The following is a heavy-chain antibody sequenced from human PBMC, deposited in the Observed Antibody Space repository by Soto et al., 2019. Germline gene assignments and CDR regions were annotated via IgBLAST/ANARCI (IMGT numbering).Heavy chain of an antibody. J-gene: IGHJ5*02. CDR1: GFTFSEYS. Sequence: PXESLRLSCSASGFTFSEYSMHWVRQAPGKGLQYVSTISSDGDITYYADSVKGRFTISRDNSKNTLYLQMNSLRPEDTAVYYCVKVSTFYDILTGYYSTNFFDPWGQGTLVTVSS. D-gene: IGHD3-9*01. CDR3: VKVSTFYDILTGYYSTNFFDP. CDR2: ISSDGDIT. V-gene: IGHV3-64D*06.